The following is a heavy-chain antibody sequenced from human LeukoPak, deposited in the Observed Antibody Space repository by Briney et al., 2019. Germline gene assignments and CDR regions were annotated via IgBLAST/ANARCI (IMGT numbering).Heavy chain of an antibody. CDR3: ARGLGGSNWDNVFDI. Sequence: KPGGSLRLSCAGSGFTFSSYSMNWVRQAPGKGLEWISSISFNNVIFYADSVRGRFTISRDNGKNSFYLQMSSLRVEDTAVYYCARGLGGSNWDNVFDIWGQGTMVTVS. J-gene: IGHJ3*02. V-gene: IGHV3-69-1*01. CDR1: GFTFSSYS. CDR2: ISFNNVI. D-gene: IGHD6-13*01.